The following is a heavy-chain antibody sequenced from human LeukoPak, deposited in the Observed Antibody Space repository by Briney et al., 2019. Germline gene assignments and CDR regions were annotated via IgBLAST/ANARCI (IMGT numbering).Heavy chain of an antibody. CDR1: GGSFSGYY. CDR3: ARVPHYYFGYGYFDS. Sequence: PSETLSLTCAVYGGSFSGYYWSWIRQPPGKGLEWIGEIDQSGTTNYNPSLKSRVSISVDTSKKQFSLTLTSMTAADTAVYYCARVPHYYFGYGYFDSRGQGTLVTVSS. CDR2: IDQSGTT. V-gene: IGHV4-34*01. D-gene: IGHD3-10*01. J-gene: IGHJ4*02.